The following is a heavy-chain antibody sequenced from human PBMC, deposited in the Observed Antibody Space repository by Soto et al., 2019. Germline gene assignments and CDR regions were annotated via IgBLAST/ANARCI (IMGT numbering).Heavy chain of an antibody. CDR1: GYSFTDYW. J-gene: IGHJ2*01. CDR3: ARQYNDFWSGSYSGSSYFGL. D-gene: IGHD3-3*01. CDR2: IYPGDSDT. Sequence: EVQLVQSGAEVKKPGESLKIACKDSGYSFTDYWIGWVSQMPGKGLEWMGIIYPGDSDTKYSPSLQGQVTISVDTSIDTAYLQWSSLKASDTAMYYCARQYNDFWSGSYSGSSYFGLWGRGTLVIVSS. V-gene: IGHV5-51*01.